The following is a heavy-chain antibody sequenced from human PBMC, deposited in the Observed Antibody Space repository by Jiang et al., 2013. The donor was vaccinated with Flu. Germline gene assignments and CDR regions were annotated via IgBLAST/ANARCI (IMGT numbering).Heavy chain of an antibody. CDR1: GYSFTSYW. Sequence: VQLVESGAEVKKPGESLKISCKGSGYSFTSYWIGWVRQMPGKGLEWMGIIYPGDSDTRYSPSFQGQVTISADKSISTAYLQWSSLKASDTAMYYCARHGVYSYDPENFDYWGQGTLVTVSS. CDR3: ARHGVYSYDPENFDY. CDR2: IYPGDSDT. J-gene: IGHJ4*02. D-gene: IGHD5-18*01. V-gene: IGHV5-51*01.